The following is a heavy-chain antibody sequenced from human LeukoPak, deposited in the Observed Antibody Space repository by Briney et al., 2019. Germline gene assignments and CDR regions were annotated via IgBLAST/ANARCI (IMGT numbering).Heavy chain of an antibody. CDR2: IYYSGST. Sequence: SETLSLTCTVSGGSISSSSYYWGWVRQPPGKGLEWIGSIYYSGSTNYNPSLKSRVTISVDTSKNQFSLKLSSVTAADTAVYYCARVYDYVFDPWGQGTLVTVSS. CDR3: ARVYDYVFDP. V-gene: IGHV4-39*07. J-gene: IGHJ5*02. CDR1: GGSISSSSYY. D-gene: IGHD3-16*01.